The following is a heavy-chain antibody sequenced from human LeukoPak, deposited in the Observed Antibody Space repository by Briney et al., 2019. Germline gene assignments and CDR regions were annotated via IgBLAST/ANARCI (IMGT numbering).Heavy chain of an antibody. CDR1: AYSIGSGYY. Sequence: SETLSLTCAVSAYSIGSGYYWGWIRQPPGKGLEWIRSFYHSGSTYYNPSLKSRVTISVDTTKTQSSLKLSSVTAADTAVYYCARHDFYSNYPHNWFDPWGQGTLVTVSS. V-gene: IGHV4-38-2*01. D-gene: IGHD4-11*01. CDR3: ARHDFYSNYPHNWFDP. CDR2: FYHSGST. J-gene: IGHJ5*02.